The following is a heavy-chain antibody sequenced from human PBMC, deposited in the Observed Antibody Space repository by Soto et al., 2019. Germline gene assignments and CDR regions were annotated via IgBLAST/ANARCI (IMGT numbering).Heavy chain of an antibody. V-gene: IGHV6-1*01. CDR3: VRDGCSPTTCYGGRMNAFDI. CDR1: GDSVSTNSGA. J-gene: IGHJ3*02. CDR2: TYYRSKWYF. D-gene: IGHD2-2*01. Sequence: QVQLQQSGPGLVKPSQTLSLTCAISGDSVSTNSGAWNWIRQSPSRGLEWLGRTYYRSKWYFQYAASVKSRITINPDTSENQISLQLNSVTPEDTALYYCVRDGCSPTTCYGGRMNAFDIWGQGTVVTVSS.